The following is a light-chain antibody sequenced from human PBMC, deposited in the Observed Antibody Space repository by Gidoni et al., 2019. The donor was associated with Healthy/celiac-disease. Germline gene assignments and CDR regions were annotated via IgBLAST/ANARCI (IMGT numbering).Light chain of an antibody. CDR2: EVS. V-gene: IGLV2-14*01. CDR1: SSDAGGYNY. J-gene: IGLJ2*01. CDR3: SSYTSSSTLVV. Sequence: QSALTQPASVSGSPGQSFTISCTGTSSDAGGYNYVSWYQQHPGKAPKLMIYEVSNRPSGVSNRFSGSKSGNTASLTISGLQAEDEADYYCSSYTSSSTLVVFGGGTKLTVL.